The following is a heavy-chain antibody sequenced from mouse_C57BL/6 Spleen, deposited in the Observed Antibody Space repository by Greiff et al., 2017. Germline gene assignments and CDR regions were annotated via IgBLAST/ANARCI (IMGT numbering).Heavy chain of an antibody. CDR2: INPNNGGT. Sequence: EVQLQQSGPELVKPGASVKISCKASGYTFTDYYMNWVKQSHGKSLEWIGDINPNNGGTSYNQKFKGKATLTVDKSSSTAYMELRSLTSEDSAVYYCASSPLYYGSSYRAMDYWGQGTSVTVSS. V-gene: IGHV1-26*01. CDR3: ASSPLYYGSSYRAMDY. J-gene: IGHJ4*01. D-gene: IGHD1-1*01. CDR1: GYTFTDYY.